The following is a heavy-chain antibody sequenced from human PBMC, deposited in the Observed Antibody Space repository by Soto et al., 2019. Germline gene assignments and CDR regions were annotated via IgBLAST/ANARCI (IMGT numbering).Heavy chain of an antibody. CDR2: IYHSGNT. J-gene: IGHJ4*02. CDR3: ARDGSTSWHYFDY. D-gene: IGHD6-13*01. CDR1: GGSISSGGYY. Sequence: PSETLSLTCTVSGGSISSGGYYWSWIRQHPEKGLEWIGHIYHSGNTYYNPSLKSRVTISVDTSKNQVSLKLSSVTAADTAVYYCARDGSTSWHYFDYWGQGTLVTVSS. V-gene: IGHV4-31*03.